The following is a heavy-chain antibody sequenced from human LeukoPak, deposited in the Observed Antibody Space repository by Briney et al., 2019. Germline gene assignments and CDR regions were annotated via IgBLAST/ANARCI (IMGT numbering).Heavy chain of an antibody. CDR2: ISGSGNST. D-gene: IGHD3-3*01. J-gene: IGHJ4*02. V-gene: IGHV3-23*01. CDR3: AKDRHWSGAGPLFDY. CDR1: GLAFSSSA. Sequence: GGSLRLSCAASGLAFSSSAMSWVRQAPGKGLEWVLGISGSGNSTYSTDSVKGRFTVSRDNPKNTLYLQMNNLRADDTAFYYCAKDRHWSGAGPLFDYWGQGILVTVSS.